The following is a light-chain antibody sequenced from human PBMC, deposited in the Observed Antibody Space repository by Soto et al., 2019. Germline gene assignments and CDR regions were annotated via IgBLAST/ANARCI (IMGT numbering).Light chain of an antibody. CDR2: KAS. Sequence: DIQMTQSPSTLSASVGDRVTITCRASQSIGNWLAWYQQKPGKAPKLLIYKASSLESGAPSRFSGSGSGTDFTLTSSSLQPDDSSTYYCRQYKSELTFGGGTKVESK. CDR1: QSIGNW. J-gene: IGKJ4*01. V-gene: IGKV1-5*03. CDR3: RQYKSELT.